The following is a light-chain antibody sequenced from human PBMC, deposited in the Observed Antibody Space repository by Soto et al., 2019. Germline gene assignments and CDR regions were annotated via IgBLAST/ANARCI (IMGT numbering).Light chain of an antibody. V-gene: IGLV2-14*01. Sequence: QSVLTQPPSASGSPGQSVTISCTGTSSDVGGYNFVSWYQQSPGKVPKLLIYNVSNRPSGVSDRFSGSKSGNTASLTISGLQAEDESDYFCTSSTSGSLYVFGTGTKVTVL. CDR3: TSSTSGSLYV. J-gene: IGLJ1*01. CDR2: NVS. CDR1: SSDVGGYNF.